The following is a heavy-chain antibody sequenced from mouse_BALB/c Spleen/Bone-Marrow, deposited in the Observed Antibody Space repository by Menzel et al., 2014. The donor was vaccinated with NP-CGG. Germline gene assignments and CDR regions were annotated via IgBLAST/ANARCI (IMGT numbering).Heavy chain of an antibody. J-gene: IGHJ2*01. V-gene: IGHV3-1*02. CDR2: IYYSGGS. Sequence: EVKLVESGPDLVKPSQSLSLTCTVTGYSITSGYSWHWIQQFPGNKLEWMGFIYYSGGSNYNPSLKSRVSISRDTSKNQFFLQLNSVTSEDAATYYCARHDGYFDYWGQGTTLTVSS. CDR3: ARHDGYFDY. D-gene: IGHD2-3*01. CDR1: GYSITSGYS.